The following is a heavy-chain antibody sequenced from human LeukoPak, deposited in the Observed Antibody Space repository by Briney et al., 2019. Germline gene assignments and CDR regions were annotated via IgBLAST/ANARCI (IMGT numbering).Heavy chain of an antibody. CDR1: GFTFSSYS. Sequence: GGSLRLSCAASGFTFSSYSMNWVRQAPGKGLEWVSSISSSSSYIYYADPVKGRFTISRDNAKNSLYLQMNSLRAEDTAVYYCARAQYGSSWYDAFDIWGQGTMVTVSS. CDR3: ARAQYGSSWYDAFDI. J-gene: IGHJ3*02. CDR2: ISSSSSYI. V-gene: IGHV3-21*01. D-gene: IGHD6-13*01.